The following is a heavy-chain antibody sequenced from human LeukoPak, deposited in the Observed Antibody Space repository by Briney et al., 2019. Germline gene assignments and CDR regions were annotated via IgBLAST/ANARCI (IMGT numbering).Heavy chain of an antibody. CDR1: GGSISSHY. V-gene: IGHV4-59*11. D-gene: IGHD3-3*01. J-gene: IGHJ6*03. CDR2: IYYSGST. Sequence: PSETLSLTCTVSGGSISSHYWSWIRQPPGKGLEWIGYIYYSGSTTYNPSLKSRVTISVDTSKNQFSLKLSSVTAADTAVYYCARARAYYDFWSGYSVYYYYMDVWGKGTTVTVSS. CDR3: ARARAYYDFWSGYSVYYYYMDV.